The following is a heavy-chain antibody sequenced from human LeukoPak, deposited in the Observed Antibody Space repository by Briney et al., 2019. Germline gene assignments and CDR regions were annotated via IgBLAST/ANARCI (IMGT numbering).Heavy chain of an antibody. V-gene: IGHV3-23*01. Sequence: GGSLRLSCAASGFTFSDYYMSWIRQAPGKGLEWVSAISGSGGSTYYADSVKGRFTISRDNSKNTLYLQMNSLRAEDTAVYYCVKDYQVGNSPAFGDYWGQGTLVTISS. CDR2: ISGSGGST. D-gene: IGHD1-26*01. CDR1: GFTFSDYY. CDR3: VKDYQVGNSPAFGDY. J-gene: IGHJ4*02.